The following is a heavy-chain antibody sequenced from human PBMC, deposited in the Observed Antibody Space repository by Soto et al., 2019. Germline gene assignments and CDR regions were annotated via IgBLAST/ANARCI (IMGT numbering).Heavy chain of an antibody. CDR2: IYSNDDK. J-gene: IGHJ6*02. CDR3: SHMKDSGLFGMDV. V-gene: IGHV2-5*01. Sequence: QITLKESGPTLVKPTQTLTLNCTFTGFSLSTSGVGVGWIRQPPGKALERLALIYSNDDKRDSPSLRSRLTIPKDTSKHQVVLTMTYIDSVETATYYFSHMKDSGLFGMDVWGHGTTVRVSS. CDR1: GFSLSTSGVG. D-gene: IGHD3-10*01.